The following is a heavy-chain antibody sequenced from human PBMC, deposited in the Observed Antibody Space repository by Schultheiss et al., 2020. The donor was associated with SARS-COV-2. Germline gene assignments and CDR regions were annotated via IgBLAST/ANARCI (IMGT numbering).Heavy chain of an antibody. CDR3: ARQNYYYYYMDV. CDR2: IYHSGST. Sequence: SETLSLTCTVSGGSISSGGYYWSWIRQHPGKGLEWIGYIYHSGSTYYNPSLKSRVTMSVDTSKNQFSLKLSSVTAADTAVYYCARQNYYYYYMDVWGKGTTVTVSS. CDR1: GGSISSGGYY. J-gene: IGHJ6*03. V-gene: IGHV4-31*03.